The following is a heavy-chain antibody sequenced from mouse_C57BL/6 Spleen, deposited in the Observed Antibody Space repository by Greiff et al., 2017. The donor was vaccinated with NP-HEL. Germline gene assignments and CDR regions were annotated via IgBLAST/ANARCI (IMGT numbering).Heavy chain of an antibody. J-gene: IGHJ2*01. D-gene: IGHD1-1*01. CDR2: LDPETGGT. Sequence: QVQLQQSGAELVRPGASVTLSCKASGYTFTDYEMHWVKQTPVHGLEWIGALDPETGGTAYNQKFKGKAILTADKSSSTAYMELRSLTSEDSAVYYCTREGLYYYGSSPFDYWGQGTTLTVSS. CDR3: TREGLYYYGSSPFDY. CDR1: GYTFTDYE. V-gene: IGHV1-15*01.